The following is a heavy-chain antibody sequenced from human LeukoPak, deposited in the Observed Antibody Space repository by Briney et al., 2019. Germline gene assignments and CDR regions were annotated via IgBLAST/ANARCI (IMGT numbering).Heavy chain of an antibody. CDR3: AKSSVGRTTVTTYFDY. V-gene: IGHV3-23*01. Sequence: GGSLRLSCAASGFTFSSYAMSWVRLAPGKGLEWVSAISGSGGSTYYAGSVKGRFTISRDNSKNTLYLQMNSLRAEDTAVYYCAKSSVGRTTVTTYFDYWGQGTLVTVSS. J-gene: IGHJ4*02. CDR1: GFTFSSYA. D-gene: IGHD4-17*01. CDR2: ISGSGGST.